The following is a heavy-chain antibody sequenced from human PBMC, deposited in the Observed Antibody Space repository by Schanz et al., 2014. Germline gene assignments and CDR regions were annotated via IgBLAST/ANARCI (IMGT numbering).Heavy chain of an antibody. V-gene: IGHV3-13*01. J-gene: IGHJ4*02. CDR3: ATGTDWNLHY. Sequence: EVQLVESGGCLVQPGGSLRLSCAASGFTLSNSDMNWVRQGTGKGLEWVSTIGSHGATSYPDSVKGRFTVSRDSGQNSLYLQITSLRAGDTAVYYCATGTDWNLHYWGQGALVTVSS. CDR2: IGSHGAT. D-gene: IGHD1-1*01. CDR1: GFTLSNSD.